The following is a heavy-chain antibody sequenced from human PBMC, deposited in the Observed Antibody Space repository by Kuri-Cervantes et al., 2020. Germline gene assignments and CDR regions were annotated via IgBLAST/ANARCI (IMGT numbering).Heavy chain of an antibody. Sequence: GESLKISCAVSGFTFDDYAMHWVRQAPGKGLEWVSVIYSGGSTYYADSVKGRFTISRDNSKNTLYLQMNSLRAEDTAVYYCARDPGTYYDFWSGLNYYYYGMDVWGQGTTVTVSS. J-gene: IGHJ6*02. CDR2: IYSGGST. CDR1: GFTFDDYA. D-gene: IGHD3-3*01. V-gene: IGHV3-53*01. CDR3: ARDPGTYYDFWSGLNYYYYGMDV.